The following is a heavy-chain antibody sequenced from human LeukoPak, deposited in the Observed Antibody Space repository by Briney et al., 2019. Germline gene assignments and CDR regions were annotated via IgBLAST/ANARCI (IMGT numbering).Heavy chain of an antibody. CDR3: ATGTPAGIRGLGV. CDR2: VNLENGET. J-gene: IGHJ6*02. CDR1: GDSLSDLS. D-gene: IGHD2-2*02. V-gene: IGHV1-24*01. Sequence: ASVKVSCKVSGDSLSDLSMHWVRRTPGEGVELMGGVNLENGETIYAQKFQGRVTMTADTSTDTAYMELSSLRSEDTAVYYCATGTPAGIRGLGVWGQGTTVTVSS.